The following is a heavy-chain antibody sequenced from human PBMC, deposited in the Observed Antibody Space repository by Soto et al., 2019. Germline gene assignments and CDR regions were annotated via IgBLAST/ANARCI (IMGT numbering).Heavy chain of an antibody. CDR3: ARLTTKPSNSGGYYYYMDV. CDR2: THYSGST. V-gene: IGHV4-59*08. CDR1: GASVTSYY. Sequence: QVQLQELGPGLVKPSETLSLTCTVSGASVTSYYWSWIRQPPGKGLEWIGYTHYSGSTNYNPSLKSRVTISVDTSKNQFSLNLSSVTAADTAVYYCARLTTKPSNSGGYYYYMDVWGKGTTVTVSS. D-gene: IGHD3-10*01. J-gene: IGHJ6*03.